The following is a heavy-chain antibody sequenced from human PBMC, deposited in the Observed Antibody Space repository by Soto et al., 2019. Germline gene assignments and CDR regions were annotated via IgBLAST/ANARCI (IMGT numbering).Heavy chain of an antibody. J-gene: IGHJ4*02. CDR3: AKDRKGSYCSGGTCYSFDY. D-gene: IGHD2-15*01. CDR1: GFTISTYV. V-gene: IGHV3-23*01. CDR2: ISGSSDNT. Sequence: EVQLLESGGGLVQPGGSLRLSCAASGFTISTYVMSWVRQAPGKGLEWVSAISGSSDNTYYADSARCRFTISRDPSKSTLYLQMNSLRAEDTAVYYCAKDRKGSYCSGGTCYSFDYWGQGTLVTVSS.